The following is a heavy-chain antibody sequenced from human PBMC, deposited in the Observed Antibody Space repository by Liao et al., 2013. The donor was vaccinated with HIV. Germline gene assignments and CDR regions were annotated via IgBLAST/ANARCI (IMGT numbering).Heavy chain of an antibody. CDR1: GGSISSSNYY. CDR3: ARGSGIAIFGSGAFDS. Sequence: QLQLQESGPGLVKPSETLSLTCTVSGGSISSSNYYWGWIRQSPGKGLEWIGSVYFSGTTYYNPSLRSRVTVSVDTSKNQFSLKLSSVTAADTAVYYCARGSGIAIFGSGAFDSWGQGTMVTVSS. CDR2: VYFSGTT. V-gene: IGHV4-39*07. D-gene: IGHD3-3*01. J-gene: IGHJ3*02.